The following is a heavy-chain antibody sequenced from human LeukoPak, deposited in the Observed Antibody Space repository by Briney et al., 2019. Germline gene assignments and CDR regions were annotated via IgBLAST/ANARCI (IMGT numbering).Heavy chain of an antibody. Sequence: SENLSLNCAVSGGSISSGGYSWSWIRQPPGKGLEWIGYIYHSGSTYYNPSLKSRVTISVGRSKNQFSLKLSSVTAADTAVYYCARTSIAARRANAFDIWGQGTMVTVSS. CDR3: ARTSIAARRANAFDI. D-gene: IGHD6-6*01. J-gene: IGHJ3*02. V-gene: IGHV4-30-2*01. CDR1: GGSISSGGYS. CDR2: IYHSGST.